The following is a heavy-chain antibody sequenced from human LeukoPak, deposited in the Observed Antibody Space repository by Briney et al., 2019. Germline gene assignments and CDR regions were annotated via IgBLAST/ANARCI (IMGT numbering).Heavy chain of an antibody. Sequence: GGSLRLSCAASGFTFSDHYMTWIRQSPGRRLEWVSYISGRGDTIYYADSVQGRFTISRDNAKNSLYLQMNSLRVEDTAFYYCARFPLGGRYAYFYDFWGQGTLVTVSS. CDR3: ARFPLGGRYAYFYDF. V-gene: IGHV3-11*01. J-gene: IGHJ4*02. D-gene: IGHD1-26*01. CDR1: GFTFSDHY. CDR2: ISGRGDTI.